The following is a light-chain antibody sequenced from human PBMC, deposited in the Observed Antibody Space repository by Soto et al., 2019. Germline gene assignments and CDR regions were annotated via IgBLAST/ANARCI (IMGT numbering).Light chain of an antibody. CDR1: QSVSSY. CDR3: QQRSNWPRGT. J-gene: IGKJ2*02. CDR2: DAS. V-gene: IGKV3-11*01. Sequence: EIVLTQSPATLSLSPGERATLSCRASQSVSSYLAWYQQKPGQAPRLLIYDASNRATGIPARFSGSGSGTDVTLTISSLEPEYFAVYYCQQRSNWPRGTFGQGTKLEIK.